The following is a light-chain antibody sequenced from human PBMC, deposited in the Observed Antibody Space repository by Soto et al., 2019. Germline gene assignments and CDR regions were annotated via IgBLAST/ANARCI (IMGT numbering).Light chain of an antibody. CDR1: QSISTW. CDR2: GAS. Sequence: VHMTLSPSTLSASVGHSVTIVCRASQSISTWLAWYQQKTGTAPKVLIYGASRLESGVPSRFSGSGYGTEFNLTISSLQTADFATYYCQQYNSYSWTFGQGTKVDIK. CDR3: QQYNSYSWT. J-gene: IGKJ1*01. V-gene: IGKV1-5*02.